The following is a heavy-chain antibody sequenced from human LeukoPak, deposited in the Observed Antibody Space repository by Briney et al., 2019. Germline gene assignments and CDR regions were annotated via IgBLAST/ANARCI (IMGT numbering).Heavy chain of an antibody. CDR2: IYYSGST. CDR3: AYDSSGYYPNY. V-gene: IGHV4-59*12. D-gene: IGHD3-22*01. Sequence: SETLSLTCTVSGGSISNYYWSWIRQPPGKGLEWIGYIYYSGSTKYNPSLKSRVTISVDTSKNQFSLKLSSVTAADTAVYYCAYDSSGYYPNYWGQGTLVTVSS. CDR1: GGSISNYY. J-gene: IGHJ4*02.